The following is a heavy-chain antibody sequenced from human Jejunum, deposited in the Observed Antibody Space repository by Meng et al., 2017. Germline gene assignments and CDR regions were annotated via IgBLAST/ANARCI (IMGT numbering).Heavy chain of an antibody. D-gene: IGHD1-26*01. Sequence: SETLSLTCTVSGGSISSYYWSWIRQTPGKGLEWIGYIHNSGGPTYNPSLKSRVTMSVDTSKNQFSLKLSSVAAADTAVYYCARDIREVGATYYLDYWGQGTLVTVSS. V-gene: IGHV4-59*01. J-gene: IGHJ4*02. CDR3: ARDIREVGATYYLDY. CDR2: IHNSGGP. CDR1: GGSISSYY.